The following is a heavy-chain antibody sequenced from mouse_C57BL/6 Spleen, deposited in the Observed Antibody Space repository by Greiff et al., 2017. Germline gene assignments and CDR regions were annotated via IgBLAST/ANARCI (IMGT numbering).Heavy chain of an antibody. D-gene: IGHD2-4*01. CDR2: FYPGSGSI. CDR3: ARYEGGDYDGGPWFAY. Sequence: VQLQQSGAELVKPGASVKLSCKASGYTFTEYTIHWVKQRSGQGLEWIGWFYPGSGSIKYNEKFKDKATLTADKSSSTVYMELSRLTSEDSAVYFCARYEGGDYDGGPWFAYWGQGTLVTVSA. CDR1: GYTFTEYT. J-gene: IGHJ3*01. V-gene: IGHV1-62-2*01.